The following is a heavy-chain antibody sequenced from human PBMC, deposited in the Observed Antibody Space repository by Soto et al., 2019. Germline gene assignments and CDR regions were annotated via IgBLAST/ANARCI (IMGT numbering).Heavy chain of an antibody. CDR3: AHPRPNSWDYFDF. D-gene: IGHD6-13*01. CDR1: GFSLSTYGAG. J-gene: IGHJ4*02. Sequence: SGPTLVNPTHTLTLTCTFSGFSLSTYGAGVGWIRQPPGKALEWLALIYWDDDKRITPSLETRLTVTKGTSKNQVVLKMTNMDPGDTATYYCAHPRPNSWDYFDFWGQGALVTVSS. V-gene: IGHV2-5*02. CDR2: IYWDDDK.